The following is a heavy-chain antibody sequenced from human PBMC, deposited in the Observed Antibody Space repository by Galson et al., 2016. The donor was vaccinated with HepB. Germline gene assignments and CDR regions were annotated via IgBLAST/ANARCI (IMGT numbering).Heavy chain of an antibody. Sequence: SLRLSCAASGFTVSNNYMSRVRQAPGKGLEWVSVIYSGGSTYYADSVKGRFTISRDNSKNTLYLQMNSLRAEDTAVYYCASMTGTTPGGYWGQGTLVTVSS. D-gene: IGHD1-20*01. CDR2: IYSGGST. J-gene: IGHJ4*02. CDR3: ASMTGTTPGGY. CDR1: GFTVSNNY. V-gene: IGHV3-53*01.